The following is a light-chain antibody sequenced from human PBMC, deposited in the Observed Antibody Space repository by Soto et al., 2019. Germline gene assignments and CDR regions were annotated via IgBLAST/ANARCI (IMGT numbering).Light chain of an antibody. Sequence: QSVLTQPPSVSGAPGQRVTISCTGSSSNIGARYDVHWYQQLPGTAPKLLIYSYNNRPSGVPDRFSGSKSATSASLAITGLLAEDEADYYCQSYDSSLSSVIFGGGTKLTVL. CDR3: QSYDSSLSSVI. V-gene: IGLV1-40*01. J-gene: IGLJ2*01. CDR1: SSNIGARYD. CDR2: SYN.